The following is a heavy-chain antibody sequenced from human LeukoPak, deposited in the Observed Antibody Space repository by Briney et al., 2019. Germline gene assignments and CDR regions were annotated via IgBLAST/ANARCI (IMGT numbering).Heavy chain of an antibody. CDR2: ISGSGGST. J-gene: IGHJ6*03. Sequence: GGTLRLSCAASGFTFSSYGMSWVRQAPGKGLEWVSAISGSGGSTYYADSVKGRFTISRDNSKNTLYLQMNSLRAEDTAVYYCAKDAEGWNYYFYYYYMDVWGKGTTVTVSS. CDR1: GFTFSSYG. CDR3: AKDAEGWNYYFYYYYMDV. D-gene: IGHD1-7*01. V-gene: IGHV3-23*01.